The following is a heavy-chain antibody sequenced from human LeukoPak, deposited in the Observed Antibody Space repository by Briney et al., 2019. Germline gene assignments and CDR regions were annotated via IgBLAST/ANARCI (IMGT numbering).Heavy chain of an antibody. J-gene: IGHJ6*03. CDR2: ITSGSSYR. CDR3: ARERGGASSSWYNYYYYYYYMDV. CDR1: GFTFSSYN. V-gene: IGHV3-21*01. D-gene: IGHD6-13*01. Sequence: GGSLRLSCAASGFTFSSYNMNWVRQAPGKGLEWVSSITSGSSYRFYADSVKGRFTISRDNAKNSLYLQMNSLRAEDTAVYYCARERGGASSSWYNYYYYYYYMDVWGKGTTVTISS.